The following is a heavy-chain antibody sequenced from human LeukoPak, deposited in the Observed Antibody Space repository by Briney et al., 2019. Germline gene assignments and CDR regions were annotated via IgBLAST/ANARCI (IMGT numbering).Heavy chain of an antibody. CDR1: GGSFSGYY. Sequence: SETLSLTCAVYGGSFSGYYWSWIRQPPGKGLEWIGEINHSGSTNYNPSLKSRVTMSVDTSKNQFSLKLSSVTAADTAVYYCARDPSGSSSWTGGYWYFDLWGRGTLVTVSS. J-gene: IGHJ2*01. D-gene: IGHD6-13*01. CDR2: INHSGST. CDR3: ARDPSGSSSWTGGYWYFDL. V-gene: IGHV4-34*01.